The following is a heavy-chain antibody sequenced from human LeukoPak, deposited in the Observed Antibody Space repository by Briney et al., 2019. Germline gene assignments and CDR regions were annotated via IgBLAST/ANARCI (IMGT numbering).Heavy chain of an antibody. CDR2: IKSKTDGGTT. J-gene: IGHJ4*02. V-gene: IGHV3-15*01. D-gene: IGHD6-13*01. CDR3: TVTGYSSSIDY. CDR1: GFTFSNAW. Sequence: GGSLRLSCAASGFTFSNAWMSWVRQAPGKGLEWVGRIKSKTDGGTTDYAAPVKGRFTISRDDSKNTLYLQMNSLKTEDTAAYYCTVTGYSSSIDYWGQGTLVTVSS.